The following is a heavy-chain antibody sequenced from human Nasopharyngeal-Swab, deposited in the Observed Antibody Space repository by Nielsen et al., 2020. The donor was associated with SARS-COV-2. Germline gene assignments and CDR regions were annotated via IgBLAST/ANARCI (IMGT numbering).Heavy chain of an antibody. D-gene: IGHD3-3*01. CDR3: ARAAILFGMDV. J-gene: IGHJ6*02. CDR2: IIPILAIA. Sequence: WVRQAPGQGLEWMGRIIPILAIANYAQKFQGRVTITADKSTSTAYMELSSLRSEDTAVYYCARAAILFGMDVWGQGTTVTVSS. V-gene: IGHV1-69*04.